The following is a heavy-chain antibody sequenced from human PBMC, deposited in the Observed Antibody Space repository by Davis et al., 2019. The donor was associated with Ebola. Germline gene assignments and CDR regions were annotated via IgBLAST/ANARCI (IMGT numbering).Heavy chain of an antibody. CDR1: GDTFSNYG. CDR3: ARALTTVTTGWFDP. CDR2: ISAYNGNT. Sequence: AASVKVSCKASGDTFSNYGINWVRQAPGQGLEWMGWISAYNGNTNYAQKLQGRVTMTTDTSTSTAYMELRSLRSDDTAVYYCARALTTVTTGWFDPWGQGTLVTVSS. V-gene: IGHV1-18*01. D-gene: IGHD4-17*01. J-gene: IGHJ5*02.